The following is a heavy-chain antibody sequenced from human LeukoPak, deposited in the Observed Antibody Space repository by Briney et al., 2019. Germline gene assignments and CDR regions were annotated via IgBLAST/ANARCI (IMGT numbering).Heavy chain of an antibody. Sequence: GGSLRLSCAASGFTFSNYAMTWVRQAPGKGLEWVSGISGSGGTTYYADSVKGRFTISRDNSKNTLYLQMNSLRAEDTAVYYCARGINSSWYGSVTAFDYWGQGTLVTVSS. D-gene: IGHD6-13*01. V-gene: IGHV3-23*01. CDR2: ISGSGGTT. CDR3: ARGINSSWYGSVTAFDY. CDR1: GFTFSNYA. J-gene: IGHJ4*02.